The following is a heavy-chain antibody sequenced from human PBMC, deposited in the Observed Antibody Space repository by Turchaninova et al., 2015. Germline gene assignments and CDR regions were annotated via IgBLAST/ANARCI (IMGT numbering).Heavy chain of an antibody. Sequence: EVQLVESGGGLVKPGGSLSLSCAASGFTFSSYSINWVRQAPGKGLEWVSSISMSSDYIYYADSVKGRFAISRDNAKNSVYLQMHSLRVEDTAMYYCAREGDSFGYQYYFDYWGQGTLVTVSS. CDR2: ISMSSDYI. V-gene: IGHV3-21*01. CDR1: GFTFSSYS. D-gene: IGHD3-22*01. J-gene: IGHJ4*02. CDR3: AREGDSFGYQYYFDY.